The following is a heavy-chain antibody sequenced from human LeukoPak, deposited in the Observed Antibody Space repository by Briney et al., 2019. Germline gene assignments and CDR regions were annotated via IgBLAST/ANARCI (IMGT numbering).Heavy chain of an antibody. CDR3: ARGPRNDP. V-gene: IGHV1-8*01. J-gene: IGHJ5*02. D-gene: IGHD1-14*01. CDR2: VHPNTGNT. Sequence: ASVKVSCKTSGYPFTTYEINWVRQAAGQGLEWMGWVHPNTGNTAYAQRFQGRVTMTRDTSISTAYMELSSLTSNDTAVYFCARGPRNDPWGQGTLVSVSS. CDR1: GYPFTTYE.